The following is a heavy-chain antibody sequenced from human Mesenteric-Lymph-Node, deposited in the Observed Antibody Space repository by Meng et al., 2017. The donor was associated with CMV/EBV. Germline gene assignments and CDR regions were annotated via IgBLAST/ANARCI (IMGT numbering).Heavy chain of an antibody. CDR3: ARGPGSGSYSRGY. CDR1: GYTFATHD. V-gene: IGHV1-8*01. CDR2: MNPNSGNT. D-gene: IGHD1-26*01. J-gene: IGHJ4*02. Sequence: ASVKVSCKASGYTFATHDINWVRQATGQGLEWMGWMNPNSGNTGYAQKFQGRVTMTRDTSITTAYMELSSLTSEDTAVYYCARGPGSGSYSRGYWGQGTLVTVSS.